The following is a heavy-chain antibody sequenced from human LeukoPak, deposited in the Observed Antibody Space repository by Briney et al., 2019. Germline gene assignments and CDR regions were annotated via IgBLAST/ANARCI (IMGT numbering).Heavy chain of an antibody. J-gene: IGHJ6*03. Sequence: SETLSLTCTVSGGSISSYYWSWIRQPPGKGLEWIGYIYYSGSTNYNPSLKSRVTISVDTSKNQFSLKLSSVTAADTAVYYCASQIPSTAMVSYYYMDVWGKGTTVTVSS. D-gene: IGHD5-18*01. CDR2: IYYSGST. CDR3: ASQIPSTAMVSYYYMDV. CDR1: GGSISSYY. V-gene: IGHV4-59*12.